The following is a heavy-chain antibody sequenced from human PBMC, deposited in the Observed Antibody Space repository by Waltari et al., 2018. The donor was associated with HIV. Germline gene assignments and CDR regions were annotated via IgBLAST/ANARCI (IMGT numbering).Heavy chain of an antibody. J-gene: IGHJ4*02. V-gene: IGHV4-59*01. Sequence: VHLQESGPGLVKPSETLSLTCTVSGGSISRFYWSWIRQSPGEGLECIGYTYDSGSTSYNPSLKSRATISVDTSKNQFSLRLHSVTAADTAVYFCARTSYYYDDSGYYRLYYFDYWGQGTLVTVSS. CDR1: GGSISRFY. D-gene: IGHD3-22*01. CDR2: TYDSGST. CDR3: ARTSYYYDDSGYYRLYYFDY.